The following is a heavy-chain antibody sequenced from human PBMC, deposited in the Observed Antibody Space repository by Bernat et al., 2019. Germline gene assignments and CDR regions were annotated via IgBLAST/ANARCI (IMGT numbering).Heavy chain of an antibody. CDR3: ARRGVEMGRIRSYGMDV. Sequence: QVQLVQSGAEVKKPGASVKVPCKAPGYTFTSYYMHWVRQAPGQGLEWMGIINPSGGSTSYGQKFQGRVTRTRDTSTSTVYMELSRLRSEDTAVYYCARRGVEMGRIRSYGMDVWGQGTTVTVSS. V-gene: IGHV1-46*03. CDR2: INPSGGST. CDR1: GYTFTSYY. J-gene: IGHJ6*02. D-gene: IGHD2-15*01.